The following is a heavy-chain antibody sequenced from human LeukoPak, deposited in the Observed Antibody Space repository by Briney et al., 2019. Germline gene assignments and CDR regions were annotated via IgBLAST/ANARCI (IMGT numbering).Heavy chain of an antibody. V-gene: IGHV1-18*01. CDR3: ARGVVLVRYYYYYYMDV. D-gene: IGHD4/OR15-4a*01. J-gene: IGHJ6*03. CDR1: GYTFTSYG. Sequence: ASVKVSCKASGYTFTSYGISWVRQAPGQGLEWMGWISAYNGNTNYAQKLQGRVTMTTDTSTSTAYMELSSLRSEDTAVYYCARGVVLVRYYYYYYMDVWGKGTTVTVSS. CDR2: ISAYNGNT.